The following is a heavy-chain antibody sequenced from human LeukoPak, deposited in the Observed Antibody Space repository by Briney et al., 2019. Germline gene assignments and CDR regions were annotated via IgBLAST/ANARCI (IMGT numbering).Heavy chain of an antibody. CDR1: GYTFTSYD. Sequence: RASVKVSCKASGYTFTSYDINWVRQATGQGLEWMGWMSPNSGNTGYAQKFQGRVTMTRNTSISTAYMELSSLRSEDTAVYYCARVLRITMVRGVIGYWGQGTLVTVSS. J-gene: IGHJ4*02. CDR3: ARVLRITMVRGVIGY. D-gene: IGHD3-10*01. CDR2: MSPNSGNT. V-gene: IGHV1-8*01.